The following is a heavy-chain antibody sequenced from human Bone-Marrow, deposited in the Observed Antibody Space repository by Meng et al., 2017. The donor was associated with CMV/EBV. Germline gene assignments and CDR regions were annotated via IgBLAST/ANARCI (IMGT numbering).Heavy chain of an antibody. CDR2: ITPNSGGT. J-gene: IGHJ5*02. CDR3: AREHKVRPYQLLPGWFDP. V-gene: IGHV1-2*02. Sequence: ASVKVSCKAFGYTFTGYYMHWVRQAPGQGLEWMGWITPNSGGTNYAQKFQGRVTMTRDKSISTAYMELSRLRSDDTAVYYCAREHKVRPYQLLPGWFDPWGQGTLVTVSS. D-gene: IGHD2-2*01. CDR1: GYTFTGYY.